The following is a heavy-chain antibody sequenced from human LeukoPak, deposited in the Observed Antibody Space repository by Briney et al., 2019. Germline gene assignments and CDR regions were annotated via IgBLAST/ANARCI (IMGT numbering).Heavy chain of an antibody. D-gene: IGHD2-15*01. Sequence: GGSLRLSCAASGFTFDDYAMHWVRQAPGKGLEWVSGISWNSGSIGYADSVKGRFTISRDNAKNSLYLQMNSLRAEDTALYYCAKDIGIVVVVAATPDRYYGMDVWGQGTTVTVSS. J-gene: IGHJ6*02. CDR2: ISWNSGSI. CDR3: AKDIGIVVVVAATPDRYYGMDV. CDR1: GFTFDDYA. V-gene: IGHV3-9*01.